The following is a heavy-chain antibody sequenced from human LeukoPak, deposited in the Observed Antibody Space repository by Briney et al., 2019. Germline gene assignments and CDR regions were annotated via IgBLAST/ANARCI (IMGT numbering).Heavy chain of an antibody. V-gene: IGHV3-7*01. CDR2: IKQDGSEK. J-gene: IGHJ4*02. CDR3: ARNYRLVDY. Sequence: PGGSLRLSCAASGFTFSGYWMSWVRQAPGKGLEWVANIKQDGSEKYYVDSVKGRFTISRDNAKNSLYLQMNNLRAEDTAVYYCARNYRLVDYWGQGALVTVSS. D-gene: IGHD1-7*01. CDR1: GFTFSGYW.